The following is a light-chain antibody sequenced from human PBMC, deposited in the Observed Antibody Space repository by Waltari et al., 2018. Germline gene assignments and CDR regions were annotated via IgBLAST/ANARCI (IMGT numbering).Light chain of an antibody. CDR3: SSYAGSTTLVI. J-gene: IGLJ2*01. Sequence: QSALTQPASVSGSPGQSITISCTGTSNDVGSYNLVSWSQQYPGKAPTLMIYEVTKRPSGVSSRFSGSKSGNTASLTISGLQAEDEADYYCSSYAGSTTLVIFGGGTKLTV. V-gene: IGLV2-23*02. CDR2: EVT. CDR1: SNDVGSYNL.